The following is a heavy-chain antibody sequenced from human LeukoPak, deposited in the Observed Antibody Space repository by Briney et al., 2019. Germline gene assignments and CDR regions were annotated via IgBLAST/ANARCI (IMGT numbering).Heavy chain of an antibody. CDR3: TRARVPGVVIPVDY. J-gene: IGHJ4*02. Sequence: PGGSLRLSCTAFGFTFGDYAMSWVRQAPGKGLEWVGFIRSKAYVWTTEYAASVKGRFTISRDDSKRIAYLQMNSLTTEDTAVYYCTRARVPGVVIPVDYWGQGTLVTVSS. V-gene: IGHV3-49*04. CDR1: GFTFGDYA. CDR2: IRSKAYVWTT. D-gene: IGHD3-3*01.